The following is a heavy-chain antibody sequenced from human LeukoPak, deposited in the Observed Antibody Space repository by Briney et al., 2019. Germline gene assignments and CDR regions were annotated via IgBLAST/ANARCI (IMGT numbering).Heavy chain of an antibody. D-gene: IGHD1-26*01. CDR1: GGSISSYN. J-gene: IGHJ4*02. Sequence: PSETLSLTCTVSGGSISSYNWSWIRQPAGKGLEWIGRIYTSGSTNFNPSLKSRVTISVDTSKNQFSLKLSSVTAADTAVYYCARRAIWEYYFDYWGQGTLVTVSS. CDR2: IYTSGST. CDR3: ARRAIWEYYFDY. V-gene: IGHV4-4*07.